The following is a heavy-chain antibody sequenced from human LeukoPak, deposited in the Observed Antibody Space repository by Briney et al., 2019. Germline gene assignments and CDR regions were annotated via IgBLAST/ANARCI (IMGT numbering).Heavy chain of an antibody. J-gene: IGHJ4*02. V-gene: IGHV3-53*01. D-gene: IGHD2-2*01. CDR2: IYSGGST. CDR3: AREGYCSSTTCLPDY. CDR1: GFTVSSNY. Sequence: GGSLRLSCAASGFTVSSNYMSWVRQAPGKGLEWVSVIYSGGSTSYADSVKGRFTISRDNAKNPLFLQMNSLRAEDTAVYYCAREGYCSSTTCLPDYWGQGTLITVSS.